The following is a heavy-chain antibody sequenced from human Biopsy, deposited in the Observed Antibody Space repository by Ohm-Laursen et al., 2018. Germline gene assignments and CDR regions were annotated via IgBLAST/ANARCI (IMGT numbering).Heavy chain of an antibody. V-gene: IGHV1-18*04. J-gene: IGHJ4*02. CDR3: ARVFCTSTTCYGLLDN. D-gene: IGHD2/OR15-2a*01. CDR2: ISPYNDKT. CDR1: GYTFTDYY. Sequence: ATVKISCKVSGYTFTDYYVHWVRQAPGQGLEWMGWISPYNDKTSYPPKLQDRVTMTADTSTNTAHMELRSLRSDDTAVYYCARVFCTSTTCYGLLDNWGQGTVVTVSS.